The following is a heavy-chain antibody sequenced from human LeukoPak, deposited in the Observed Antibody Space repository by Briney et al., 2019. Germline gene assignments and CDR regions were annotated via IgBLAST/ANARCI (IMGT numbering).Heavy chain of an antibody. Sequence: SETLSLTCTVSGGSITSYYWSWIRQPPGKGLEWIGYIYHSGSTNYNPSLQSRVTISVDTSKNQFSLKLRSVTAADTAVYYCARDQTYSGSGIYTYFDYWGQGILVTVSS. CDR1: GGSITSYY. D-gene: IGHD3-10*01. CDR2: IYHSGST. CDR3: ARDQTYSGSGIYTYFDY. V-gene: IGHV4-59*01. J-gene: IGHJ4*02.